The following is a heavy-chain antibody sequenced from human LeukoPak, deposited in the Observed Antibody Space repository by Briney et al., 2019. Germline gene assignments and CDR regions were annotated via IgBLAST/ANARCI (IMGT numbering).Heavy chain of an antibody. CDR2: INSDGSSR. V-gene: IGHV3-74*01. CDR1: GFTFSNYW. Sequence: PGGSLRLSCAASGFTFSNYWMPWVRQAPGKGLVWVSRINSDGSSRNYADSVKGRFTISRDNAKNTLYLQMNSLRAGDTAVYYCASASSHRIAAGGDYWGQGTLVTVSS. CDR3: ASASSHRIAAGGDY. J-gene: IGHJ4*02. D-gene: IGHD6-13*01.